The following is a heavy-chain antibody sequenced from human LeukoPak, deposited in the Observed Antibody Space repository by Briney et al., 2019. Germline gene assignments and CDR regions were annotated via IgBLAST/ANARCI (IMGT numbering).Heavy chain of an antibody. V-gene: IGHV3-9*01. CDR2: ISWNSGSI. J-gene: IGHJ3*02. D-gene: IGHD3-22*01. Sequence: GGSLRLSCAASGFTFDDYAMHWVRQAPGKGLEWVSGISWNSGSIGYADSVKGRFTISRDNAKNSLYLQMNSLRAEDTAVYYCAKGAQGYYDSDYDAFDIWGQGTMVTVSS. CDR3: AKGAQGYYDSDYDAFDI. CDR1: GFTFDDYA.